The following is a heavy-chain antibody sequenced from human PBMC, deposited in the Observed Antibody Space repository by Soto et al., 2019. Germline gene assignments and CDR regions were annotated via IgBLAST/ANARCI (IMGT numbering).Heavy chain of an antibody. Sequence: PSETLSLTCTVSGGSISTYYWSWLRQPPGKGLEWIGFIHYTGSTNYNPSLKSRVTMSVVTSKNQFSLKLTSVTGADTAVYYCARGTAVLNPGAFEIWGQGTMVTVS. V-gene: IGHV4-59*01. CDR2: IHYTGST. CDR1: GGSISTYY. J-gene: IGHJ3*02. CDR3: ARGTAVLNPGAFEI. D-gene: IGHD2-21*02.